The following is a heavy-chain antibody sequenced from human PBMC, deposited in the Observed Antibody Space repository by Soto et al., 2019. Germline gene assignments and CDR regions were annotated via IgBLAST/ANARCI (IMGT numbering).Heavy chain of an antibody. D-gene: IGHD3-3*01. CDR2: ISYDSDTI. V-gene: IGHV3-48*02. Sequence: PVGSLRLSCAGSGFTFGTYSMNWVRQAAGKGLEWIAYISYDSDTIQYADSVKGRFAISRDNAKNSLYLQMNSLRDEDTAVYYCARLYYDYVWGQGTTVTVS. J-gene: IGHJ6*02. CDR1: GFTFGTYS. CDR3: ARLYYDYV.